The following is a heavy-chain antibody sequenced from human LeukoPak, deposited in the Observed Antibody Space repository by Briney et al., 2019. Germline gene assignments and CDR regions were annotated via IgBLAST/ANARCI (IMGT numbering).Heavy chain of an antibody. J-gene: IGHJ4*02. CDR1: GFTVSSNY. CDR2: LYSGGGI. CDR3: VGQTHKDY. Sequence: PGGSLRLSCAASGFTVSSNYMSWVRQAPGKGLEWVSVLYSGGGIYYTDSVRGRFTISRDSSKNTLYLQMNSLRADDTAVYYCVGQTHKDYWGQGTLVTVSS. V-gene: IGHV3-53*01.